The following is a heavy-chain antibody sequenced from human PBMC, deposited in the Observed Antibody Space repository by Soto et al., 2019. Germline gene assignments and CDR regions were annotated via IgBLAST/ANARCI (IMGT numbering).Heavy chain of an antibody. CDR3: ARENSGYDYDYYYYYMHR. CDR1: GGTFSSYT. Sequence: QVQLVQSGAEVKKPASSVKVSCKASGGTFSSYTISWVRQAPGQGLEWRGRIIPILVIANHAQKFQGRVTITADKSTSTAYMELSSLTYEDTAVYYCARENSGYDYDYYYYYMHRWGKETTVTVS. V-gene: IGHV1-69*08. CDR2: IIPILVIA. J-gene: IGHJ6*03. D-gene: IGHD5-12*01.